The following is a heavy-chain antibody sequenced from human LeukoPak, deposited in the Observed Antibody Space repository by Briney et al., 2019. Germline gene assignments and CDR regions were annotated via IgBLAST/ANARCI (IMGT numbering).Heavy chain of an antibody. CDR2: IRSEAYGGTT. V-gene: IGHV3-49*04. D-gene: IGHD3-9*01. J-gene: IGHJ4*02. CDR1: GFTFGDYA. Sequence: SGGSLRLSCTASGFTFGDYAMSWVRQAPGKGLEWVGFIRSEAYGGTTEYAASVKGRFTISRDDSKSIAYLQMNSLKTEDTAVYYCTRDRELRYFDWLLSPLYFDYWGQGTLVTVSS. CDR3: TRDRELRYFDWLLSPLYFDY.